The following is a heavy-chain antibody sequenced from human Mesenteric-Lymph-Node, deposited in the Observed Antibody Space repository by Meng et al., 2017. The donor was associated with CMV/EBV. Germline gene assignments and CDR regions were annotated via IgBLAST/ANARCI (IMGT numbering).Heavy chain of an antibody. CDR1: GFTLSSHW. D-gene: IGHD6-25*01. V-gene: IGHV3-21*01. Sequence: GGSLRLSCAASGFTLSSHWMSWVRQVPGKGLEWVSSISSSSSYIYYADSVKGRFTISRDNAKNSLYLQMIGLRAEDTAVYYCARLADYSSVAGYFDYWGQGTLVTVSS. CDR3: ARLADYSSVAGYFDY. J-gene: IGHJ4*02. CDR2: ISSSSSYI.